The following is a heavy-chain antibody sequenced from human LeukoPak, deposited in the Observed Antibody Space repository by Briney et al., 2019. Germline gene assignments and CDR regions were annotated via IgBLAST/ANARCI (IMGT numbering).Heavy chain of an antibody. CDR2: ISGSGGST. J-gene: IGHJ4*02. D-gene: IGHD2-2*01. V-gene: IGHV3-23*01. Sequence: QAWGSPRLSCAASGFTFSSYAMSWVRQAPGKGLEWVSAISGSGGSTYYADSVKGRFTISRDNSKNTLYLQMNSLRAEDTAVYYCAKAQIVVVPAATYYFDYWGQGTLVTVSS. CDR1: GFTFSSYA. CDR3: AKAQIVVVPAATYYFDY.